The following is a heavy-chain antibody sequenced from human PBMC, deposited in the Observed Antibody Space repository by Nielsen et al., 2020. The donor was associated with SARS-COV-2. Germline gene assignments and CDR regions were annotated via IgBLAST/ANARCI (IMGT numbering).Heavy chain of an antibody. CDR1: GFTFSSYS. CDR3: ARDRYGDYGAFDI. CDR2: ISSSSSYI. V-gene: IGHV3-21*01. D-gene: IGHD4-17*01. Sequence: GGSLRLSCAASGFTFSSYSMNWVRQAPGKGLEWVSSISSSSSYIYYADSEKRRFTISRDNAKNSLYLQMNSLRAEDTAVYYCARDRYGDYGAFDIWGQGTMVTVSS. J-gene: IGHJ3*02.